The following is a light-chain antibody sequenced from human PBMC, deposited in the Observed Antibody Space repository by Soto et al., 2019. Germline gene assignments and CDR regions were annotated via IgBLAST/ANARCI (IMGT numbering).Light chain of an antibody. V-gene: IGLV2-23*02. CDR3: CSYGGSRAV. Sequence: QSALTQPASVSGSPGQSITISCPGPSSDVGSHNLVSWYQQHPGQAPKLMIYEVSKRPLGVSTRFSASKSGNTASLTISGLQAEDEADYYCCSYGGSRAVFGGGTQLTVL. CDR1: SSDVGSHNL. CDR2: EVS. J-gene: IGLJ7*01.